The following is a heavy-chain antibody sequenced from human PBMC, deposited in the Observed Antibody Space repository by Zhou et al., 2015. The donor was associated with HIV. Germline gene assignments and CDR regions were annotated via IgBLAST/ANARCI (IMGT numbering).Heavy chain of an antibody. CDR1: GYTFTSYY. D-gene: IGHD2-15*01. V-gene: IGHV1-46*01. CDR3: AREVIADIVVVVAATGAFDI. J-gene: IGHJ3*02. CDR2: INPSGGST. Sequence: QVQLVQSGAEVKKPGASVKVSCKASGYTFTSYYMHWVRQAPGQGLEWMGIINPSGGSTSYAQKFQGRVTMTRDTSTSTVYMELSSLRSEDTAVYYCAREVIADIVVVVAATGAFDIWGQGTMVTVSS.